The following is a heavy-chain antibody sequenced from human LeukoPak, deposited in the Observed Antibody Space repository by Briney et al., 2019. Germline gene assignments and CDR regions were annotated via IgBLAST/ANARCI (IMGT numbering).Heavy chain of an antibody. J-gene: IGHJ3*02. D-gene: IGHD3-22*01. Sequence: SETLSLTCTVSGGSISSYYWSWIRQPPGKGLEWIGYIYYSGSTNYNPSLKSRVTISVDTSKNQFSLKLSSVTAADTAVYYCAREAHPSYYYDSSGSTLLDAFDIWGQGTMVTVSS. V-gene: IGHV4-59*01. CDR1: GGSISSYY. CDR2: IYYSGST. CDR3: AREAHPSYYYDSSGSTLLDAFDI.